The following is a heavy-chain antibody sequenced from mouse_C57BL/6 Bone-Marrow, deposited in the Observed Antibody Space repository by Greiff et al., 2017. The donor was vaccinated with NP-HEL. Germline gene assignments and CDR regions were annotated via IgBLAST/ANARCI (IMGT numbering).Heavy chain of an antibody. J-gene: IGHJ2*01. CDR1: GFTFSSYG. V-gene: IGHV5-6*01. D-gene: IGHD2-12*01. CDR3: ARRYYYFDY. CDR2: ISSGGSYT. Sequence: EVQGVESGGDLVKPGGSLKLSCAASGFTFSSYGMSWVRQTPDKRLEWVATISSGGSYTYYPDSVKGRFTISRDNAKNTLYLQMSSLKSEDTAMYYCARRYYYFDYWGQGTTLTVSS.